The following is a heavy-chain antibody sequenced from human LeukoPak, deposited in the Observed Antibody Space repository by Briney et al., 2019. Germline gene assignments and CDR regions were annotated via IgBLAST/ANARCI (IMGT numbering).Heavy chain of an antibody. Sequence: GGSLRLSCAASGFTFSSYWMHWVRQAPGKGLVWVSRINSDGSSTNYADSVKGRFTISRDNTKNTLYLQMNSLRGEDTAVYYCARDRSRWSITPGADVWGQGTTVTVSS. CDR1: GFTFSSYW. D-gene: IGHD4-23*01. CDR3: ARDRSRWSITPGADV. CDR2: INSDGSST. V-gene: IGHV3-74*01. J-gene: IGHJ6*02.